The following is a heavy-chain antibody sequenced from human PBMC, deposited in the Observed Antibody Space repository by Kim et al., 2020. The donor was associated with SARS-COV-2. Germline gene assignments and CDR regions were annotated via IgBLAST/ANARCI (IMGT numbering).Heavy chain of an antibody. V-gene: IGHV3-15*01. CDR1: GFTFSEVW. Sequence: GGSLRLSCAASGFTFSEVWMNWVRQAPGMGLEWVGRIKHEGGGGTSDYSAPGQCRFTIANADTKNLLQVNINSLKIKDTAVYYSTADESIDYWGQGILVT. CDR2: IKHEGGGGTS. CDR3: TADESIDY. J-gene: IGHJ4*02.